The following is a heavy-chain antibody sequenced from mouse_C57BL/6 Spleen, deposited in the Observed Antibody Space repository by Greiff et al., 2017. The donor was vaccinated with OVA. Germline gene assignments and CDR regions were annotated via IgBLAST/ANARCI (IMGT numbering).Heavy chain of an antibody. J-gene: IGHJ4*01. CDR2: IWSGGST. V-gene: IGHV2-2*01. D-gene: IGHD2-1*01. CDR1: GFSLTSYG. CDR3: ARGGNSGYYYAMDY. Sequence: QVQLKESGPGLVQPSQSLSITCTVSGFSLTSYGVHWVRQSPGKGLEWLGVIWSGGSTDYNAAFISRLSISKDNSKSQVFFKMNSLQADDTAIYYCARGGNSGYYYAMDYWGQGTSVTVSS.